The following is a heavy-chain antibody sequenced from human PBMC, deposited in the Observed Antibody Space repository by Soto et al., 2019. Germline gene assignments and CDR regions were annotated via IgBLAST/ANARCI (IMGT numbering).Heavy chain of an antibody. CDR2: IYPNSGAT. V-gene: IGHV1-2*02. J-gene: IGHJ3*01. CDR3: ARDENGNVFKT. Sequence: QVQLMQSGAEVNKPGASVKVSCKASGYRFTDKYIHWARQAPGQGLEWVGWIYPNSGATNYAQNFQGRLTMTSDTSISTAYMELSSLTADDTAVYYCARDENGNVFKTWGQGTMVTVS. D-gene: IGHD1-1*01. CDR1: GYRFTDKY.